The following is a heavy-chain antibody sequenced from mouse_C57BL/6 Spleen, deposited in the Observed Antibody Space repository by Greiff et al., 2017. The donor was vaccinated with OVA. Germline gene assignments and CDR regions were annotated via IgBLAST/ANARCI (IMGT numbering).Heavy chain of an antibody. V-gene: IGHV1-82*01. Sequence: VKLVESGPELVKPGASVKISCKASGYAFSSSWMNWVKQRPGKGLEWIGRIYPGDGDTNYNGKFKGKATLTADKSSSTAYMQLSSLTSEDSAVYICATQGITTVVATDYYAMDYWGQGTSVTVSS. CDR3: ATQGITTVVATDYYAMDY. CDR2: IYPGDGDT. CDR1: GYAFSSSW. J-gene: IGHJ4*01. D-gene: IGHD1-1*01.